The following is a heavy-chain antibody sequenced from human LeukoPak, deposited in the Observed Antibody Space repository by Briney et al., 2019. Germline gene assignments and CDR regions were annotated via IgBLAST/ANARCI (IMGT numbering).Heavy chain of an antibody. V-gene: IGHV1-2*02. J-gene: IGHJ5*02. D-gene: IGHD3-9*01. CDR3: ARVPGRNVLRYLEASSNWFDP. Sequence: GASVKVSCKASGYTFTGYYMHWVRQAPGQGLEWMGWFNPNSGGTNYAQKFQGRVTMTRDTSISTAYMELSRLRSDDTAVYYCARVPGRNVLRYLEASSNWFDPWGQGTLVTVSS. CDR2: FNPNSGGT. CDR1: GYTFTGYY.